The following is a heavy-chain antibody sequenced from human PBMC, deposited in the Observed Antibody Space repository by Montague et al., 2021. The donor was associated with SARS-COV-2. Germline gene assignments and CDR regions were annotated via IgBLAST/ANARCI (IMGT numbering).Heavy chain of an antibody. CDR1: GDSISTSTW. V-gene: IGHV4-4*02. CDR3: ATLSRRTAAGTRDYFGLDV. D-gene: IGHD6-13*01. J-gene: IGHJ6*02. CDR2: IFHSGTI. Sequence: SETLSLTCRVSGDSISTSTWWTWVRQPPGKGLEWIGEIFHSGTINYNPSLKSRVSISVYKSNNQFSLRLSSLIAADTAVYYCATLSRRTAAGTRDYFGLDVWGQGTTVVVSS.